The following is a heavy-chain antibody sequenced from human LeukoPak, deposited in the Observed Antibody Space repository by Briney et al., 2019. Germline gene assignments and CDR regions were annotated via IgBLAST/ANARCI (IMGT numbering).Heavy chain of an antibody. CDR1: GGTFSSYA. V-gene: IGHV1-69*13. Sequence: ASVKVSCKASGGTFSSYAISWVRQAPGQGLEWMGGIIPIFGTANYAQKFQGRVTITADESTSTAYMELSSLRSEDTAVYYCARGNQYCSSTSCYNWAYAFDIWGQGTMVTVSS. D-gene: IGHD2-2*02. CDR3: ARGNQYCSSTSCYNWAYAFDI. CDR2: IIPIFGTA. J-gene: IGHJ3*02.